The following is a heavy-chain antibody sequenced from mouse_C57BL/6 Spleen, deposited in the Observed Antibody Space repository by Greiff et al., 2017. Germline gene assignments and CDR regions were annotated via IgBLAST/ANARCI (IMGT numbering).Heavy chain of an antibody. CDR2: ISYDGSN. V-gene: IGHV3-6*01. CDR3: ARGGLYGNSAWFAY. J-gene: IGHJ3*01. CDR1: GYSITSGYY. Sequence: EVKLVESGPGLVKPSQSLSLTCSVTGYSITSGYYWNWIRQFPGNKLEWMGYISYDGSNNYNPSLKNRISITRDTSKNQFFLKLNSVTTEDTATYYCARGGLYGNSAWFAYWGQGTLVTVSA. D-gene: IGHD2-1*01.